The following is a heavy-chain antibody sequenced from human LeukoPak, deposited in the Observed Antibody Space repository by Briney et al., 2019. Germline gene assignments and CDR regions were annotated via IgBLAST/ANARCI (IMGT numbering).Heavy chain of an antibody. V-gene: IGHV4-59*08. D-gene: IGHD2-2*01. CDR1: GGSISSYY. J-gene: IGHJ4*02. Sequence: SETLSLTCTVSGGSISSYYWSWIRQPPGKGLEWIGYIYYSGSTNYNPSLKSRVTISVDTSKNQFSLKLSSVTAADTAVYYCARHGPQDTVVVPAAEREYYFDYWGQGTLVTVSS. CDR3: ARHGPQDTVVVPAAEREYYFDY. CDR2: IYYSGST.